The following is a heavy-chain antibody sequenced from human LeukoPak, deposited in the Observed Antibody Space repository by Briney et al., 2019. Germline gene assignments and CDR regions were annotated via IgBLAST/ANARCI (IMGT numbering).Heavy chain of an antibody. CDR3: ARVGVVRGVIKTIYYMDV. CDR1: GGTFSSYA. CDR2: IIPIFGTA. V-gene: IGHV1-69*05. Sequence: AASVKVSCKASGGTFSSYAISWVRQAPGQGLEWMGGIIPIFGTANYAQKFQGRVTMTRNTSISTAYMELSSLRSEDTAVYYCARVGVVRGVIKTIYYMDVWGKGTTVTISS. D-gene: IGHD3-10*01. J-gene: IGHJ6*03.